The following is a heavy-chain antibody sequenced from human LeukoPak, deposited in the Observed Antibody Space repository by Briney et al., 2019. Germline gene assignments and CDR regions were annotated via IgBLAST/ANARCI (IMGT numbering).Heavy chain of an antibody. D-gene: IGHD3-22*01. CDR1: GGSISSYY. Sequence: SETLSLTCTVSGGSISSYYWSWIRLPPGKGLEWIGYIHYTGITRYNPSLKSRVTMSVDTSKNQFSLRLTSVTAADTALYFCSRHNRPTDRGGYYEDYWGQGTLVTVSS. J-gene: IGHJ4*02. CDR2: IHYTGIT. CDR3: SRHNRPTDRGGYYEDY. V-gene: IGHV4-59*08.